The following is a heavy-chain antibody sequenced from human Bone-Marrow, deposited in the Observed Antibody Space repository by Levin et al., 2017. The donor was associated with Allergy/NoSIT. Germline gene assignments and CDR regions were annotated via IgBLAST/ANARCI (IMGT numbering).Heavy chain of an antibody. CDR2: IYPGDSDT. CDR1: GYTFASYW. Sequence: GGSLRLSCKTSGYTFASYWLGWVRQMPGNGPEWIGIIYPGDSDTTYSPSVRGQVSVSADKSIDTAYLQWTSLKASDSAIYYCARHFGGHFDYWGQGTQVTVSS. CDR3: ARHFGGHFDY. V-gene: IGHV5-51*01. D-gene: IGHD3-16*01. J-gene: IGHJ4*02.